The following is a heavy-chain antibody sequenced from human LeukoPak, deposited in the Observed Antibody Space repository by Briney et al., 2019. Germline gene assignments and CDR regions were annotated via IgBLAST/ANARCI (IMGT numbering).Heavy chain of an antibody. D-gene: IGHD3-9*01. CDR1: GGSISSGGYY. Sequence: SETLSLTCTVSGGSISSGGYYWSWIRQHPGKGLEWIGYIYYSGSTYYNPPLKSRVTISVDTSKNQFSLKLSSVTAADTAVYYCARSVLRYFDWLVEFDYWGQGTLVTVSS. CDR3: ARSVLRYFDWLVEFDY. CDR2: IYYSGST. V-gene: IGHV4-31*03. J-gene: IGHJ4*02.